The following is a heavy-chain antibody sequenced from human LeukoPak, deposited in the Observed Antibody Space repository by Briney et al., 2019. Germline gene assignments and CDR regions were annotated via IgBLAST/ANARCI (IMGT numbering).Heavy chain of an antibody. Sequence: SETLSLSCTVSGGSISSYYWSWIRQPPGKGLEWIGYIYYSGSTNYNPSLKSRVTISVDTSKNQFSLRLSSVTAADTAVYYCAKTTAGEQWLGYFDYWGQGTLVTVSS. CDR2: IYYSGST. V-gene: IGHV4-59*01. CDR3: AKTTAGEQWLGYFDY. D-gene: IGHD6-19*01. CDR1: GGSISSYY. J-gene: IGHJ4*02.